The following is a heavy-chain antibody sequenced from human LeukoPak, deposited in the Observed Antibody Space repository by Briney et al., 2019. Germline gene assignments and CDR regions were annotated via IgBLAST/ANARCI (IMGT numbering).Heavy chain of an antibody. CDR1: GYTFTSYA. CDR2: INTNTGNP. CDR3: ARVQCGGSGCHMVWFDP. Sequence: ASVKVSCKASGYTFTSYAMNWVRQAPGQGLEWMGWINTNTGNPTYAQGFTGRFVFSLDTSVSTAYLQISSLKAEDTAVYYCARVQCGGSGCHMVWFDPWGQGTLVTVSS. V-gene: IGHV7-4-1*02. D-gene: IGHD6-19*01. J-gene: IGHJ5*02.